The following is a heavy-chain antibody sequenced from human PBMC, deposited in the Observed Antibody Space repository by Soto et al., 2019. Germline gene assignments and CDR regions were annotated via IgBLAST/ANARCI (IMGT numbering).Heavy chain of an antibody. D-gene: IGHD1-26*01. Sequence: GGSLRLSCAASGFTFSSYSMNWVRQAPGKGLGWVAVISYDGSNKYYADSVKGRFTISRDNSKNTLYLQMNSLRAEDTAVYYCAKDVAPMVGANWFDPWGQGTLVTVSS. CDR2: ISYDGSNK. J-gene: IGHJ5*02. CDR1: GFTFSSYS. V-gene: IGHV3-30*18. CDR3: AKDVAPMVGANWFDP.